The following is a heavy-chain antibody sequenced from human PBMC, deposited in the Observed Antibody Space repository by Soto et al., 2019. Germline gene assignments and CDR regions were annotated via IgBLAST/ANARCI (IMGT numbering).Heavy chain of an antibody. J-gene: IGHJ6*02. V-gene: IGHV3-23*01. D-gene: IGHD3-10*01. CDR1: GFTFSSYA. CDR2: ISGSGGST. Sequence: GGSLRLSCAASGFTFSSYAMSWVRQAPGKGLEWVSAISGSGGSTYYADSVKGRFTISRDNSKNTLYLQMNSLRAEDTAVYYCAKDAGMQPRGKYYGMDVWGQGTTVTVSS. CDR3: AKDAGMQPRGKYYGMDV.